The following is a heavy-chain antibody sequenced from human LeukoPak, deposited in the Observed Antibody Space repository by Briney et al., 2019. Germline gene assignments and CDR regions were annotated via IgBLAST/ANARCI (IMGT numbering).Heavy chain of an antibody. Sequence: PGRSLRLSCAASGFTFDDCAMHWVRQAPGKGLEWVSGISWNSGSIGYADSVKGRFTISRDNAKNSLYLQMNSLRAEDTALYYCAKDSSPWTQDSGSHSWGQGTLVTVSS. CDR1: GFTFDDCA. CDR3: AKDSSPWTQDSGSHS. D-gene: IGHD1-26*01. CDR2: ISWNSGSI. J-gene: IGHJ4*02. V-gene: IGHV3-9*01.